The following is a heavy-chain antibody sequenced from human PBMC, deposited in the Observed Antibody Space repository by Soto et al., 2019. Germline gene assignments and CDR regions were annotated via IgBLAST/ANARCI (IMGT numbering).Heavy chain of an antibody. V-gene: IGHV1-46*01. J-gene: IGHJ5*02. CDR3: ARSSGGVYGMSIEGTNWVAP. D-gene: IGHD6-6*01. Sequence: QVRLVQSGAEVKAPGASVKVSCKAPGDTFTSYYMHWVRQAPGHGLEWMGVINTNGGSRRFAKKFQGRVPMTRDTSRSTVYMEVRGLTSEDPAVYYCARSSGGVYGMSIEGTNWVAPLGQGTLVTVAS. CDR2: INTNGGSR. CDR1: GDTFTSYY.